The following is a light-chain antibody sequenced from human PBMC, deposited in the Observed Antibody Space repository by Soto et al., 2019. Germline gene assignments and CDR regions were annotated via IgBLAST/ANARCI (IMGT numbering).Light chain of an antibody. Sequence: DIQMTQSPSSLSASVGDRVTITCRASQSISSYLNWYQQKPGKAPNLLIYAASSLPSGVPSRFSGSGSGTDFTLTISSLQPEDFATYYCQQSSSTPLTFGGGTKVELK. J-gene: IGKJ4*01. CDR3: QQSSSTPLT. CDR2: AAS. CDR1: QSISSY. V-gene: IGKV1-39*01.